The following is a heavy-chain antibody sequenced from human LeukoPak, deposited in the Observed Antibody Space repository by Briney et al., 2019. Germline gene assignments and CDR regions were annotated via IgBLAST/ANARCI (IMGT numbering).Heavy chain of an antibody. Sequence: GGSLRLSCAASGFTFSSYSMTWVRQAPGKGLEWVSSISSSSSYIYYADSVKGRFTISRDNAKNSLYLQMNSLRAEDTAVYYCARSIYGPRDYYYGMDVWGQGTTVTVSS. J-gene: IGHJ6*02. CDR3: ARSIYGPRDYYYGMDV. CDR2: ISSSSSYI. D-gene: IGHD4-17*01. V-gene: IGHV3-21*01. CDR1: GFTFSSYS.